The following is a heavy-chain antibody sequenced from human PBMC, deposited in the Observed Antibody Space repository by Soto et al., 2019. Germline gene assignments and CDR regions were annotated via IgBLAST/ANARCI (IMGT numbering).Heavy chain of an antibody. J-gene: IGHJ3*02. CDR2: ISGSGGST. CDR1: GFTFSSYA. Sequence: EVQLLESGGGLVQPGGSLRLSCAASGFTFSSYAMSWVRQAPGKGLEWVSAISGSGGSTYYADSVKGRFTISRDNSKNSLNLQMNSLRAEDTAVYYCAEELVGELEVDAFDIWGQGTMLTVSS. V-gene: IGHV3-23*01. D-gene: IGHD1-1*01. CDR3: AEELVGELEVDAFDI.